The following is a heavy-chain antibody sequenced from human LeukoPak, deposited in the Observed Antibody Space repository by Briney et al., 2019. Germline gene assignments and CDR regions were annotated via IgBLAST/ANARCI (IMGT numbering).Heavy chain of an antibody. D-gene: IGHD2-21*02. V-gene: IGHV3-21*01. CDR2: ISSSGNYI. Sequence: GGSLRLSCAASGFTFRTYSMSWVRQAPGKGLEWVSSISSSGNYIYYADSVKGRFTISRDNAKNSLCLQMNGLRAEDTAVYYCARDSADFTMTAVAYWGQGTLVTVSS. J-gene: IGHJ4*02. CDR1: GFTFRTYS. CDR3: ARDSADFTMTAVAY.